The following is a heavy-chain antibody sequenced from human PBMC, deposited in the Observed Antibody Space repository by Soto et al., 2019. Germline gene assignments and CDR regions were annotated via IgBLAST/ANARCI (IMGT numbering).Heavy chain of an antibody. J-gene: IGHJ6*02. CDR2: INPNSGGT. V-gene: IGHV1-2*04. Sequence: ASVKLSCKASGYTFTGYYMHWVRQAPGQGLEWMGWINPNSGGTNYAQKFQGWVTMTRDTSISTAYMELSRLRSDDTAVYYCARGCISTSCYDYYYYYGMDVWGQGTTVTVSS. D-gene: IGHD2-2*01. CDR3: ARGCISTSCYDYYYYYGMDV. CDR1: GYTFTGYY.